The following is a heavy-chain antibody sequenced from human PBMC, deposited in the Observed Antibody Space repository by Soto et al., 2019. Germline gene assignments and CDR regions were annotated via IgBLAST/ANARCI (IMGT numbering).Heavy chain of an antibody. CDR2: IIPILGIA. D-gene: IGHD6-6*01. Sequence: VKATSKASGGTFSSYTLCWPRQAPGQGLEWMGRIIPILGIANYAQKFQGRVTITADKSTSTAYMELSSLRSEDTAVYYGAGDIYGSASPYDYWRKGTLVIVSS. J-gene: IGHJ4*02. CDR3: AGDIYGSASPYDY. V-gene: IGHV1-69*10. CDR1: GGTFSSYT.